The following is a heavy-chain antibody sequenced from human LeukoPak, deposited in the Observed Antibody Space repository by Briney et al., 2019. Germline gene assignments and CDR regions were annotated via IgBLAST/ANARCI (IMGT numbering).Heavy chain of an antibody. V-gene: IGHV3-23*01. CDR1: VFTFGTYA. Sequence: PGGALRLSCAASVFTFGTYAMSWVRQAPGKGLDWVSSISGSGDSTYYADSVKGRFTISRDNSKKTLSLQMNTLKAEDTAIYYCAKDLRWYYDTTGYYSFDYWGQGTLVTVSS. CDR3: AKDLRWYYDTTGYYSFDY. CDR2: ISGSGDST. D-gene: IGHD3-22*01. J-gene: IGHJ4*02.